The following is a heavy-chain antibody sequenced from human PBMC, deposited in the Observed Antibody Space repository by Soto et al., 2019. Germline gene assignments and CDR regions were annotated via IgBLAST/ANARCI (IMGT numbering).Heavy chain of an antibody. CDR2: ISGSSSTI. J-gene: IGHJ6*03. Sequence: EVQLVESGGGLVQPGGSLRLSCAASRFTFSNYSMNWVRQAPGKGLEWVSYISGSSSTIYYADSVKGRFTISRDNYKNSLYLQMNSLRVEDTAVYYCARLGYGDYSYYYYMDVWGKGTTVTVSS. CDR1: RFTFSNYS. CDR3: ARLGYGDYSYYYYMDV. V-gene: IGHV3-48*01. D-gene: IGHD4-17*01.